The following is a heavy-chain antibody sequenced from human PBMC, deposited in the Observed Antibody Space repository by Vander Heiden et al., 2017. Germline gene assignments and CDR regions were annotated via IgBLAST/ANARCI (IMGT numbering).Heavy chain of an antibody. CDR1: GFTFDGYV. CDR2: ITWNSGSI. D-gene: IGHD1-1*01. CDR3: AKDMRGNSYYGMDV. V-gene: IGHV3-9*01. Sequence: EVQLVESGGGLVQPDRSLRLSCAASGFTFDGYVMHWVRQAPGKGLGWVSGITWNSGSIAYADSVKGRFTISRDNAKNSLYLQMNSLRVEDTAVYYCAKDMRGNSYYGMDVWGQGTTVTVSS. J-gene: IGHJ6*02.